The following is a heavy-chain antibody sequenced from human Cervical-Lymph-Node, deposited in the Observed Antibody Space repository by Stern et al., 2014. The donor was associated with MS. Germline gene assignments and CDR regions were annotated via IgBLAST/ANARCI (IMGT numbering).Heavy chain of an antibody. CDR1: GFTFTTYD. D-gene: IGHD2-21*02. J-gene: IGHJ6*02. CDR3: GRVFPPLRKYGLDV. Sequence: EVQLVESGGGLVKPGGSLRLSCEASGFTFTTYDMNWVRQAPGKGLEWVSSLSGGSTHIYYADSGKGRFPISRDTAKTSVYLKMNSRRAEDRVVYYWGRVFPPLRKYGLDVWGQGTTVTVSS. CDR2: LSGGSTHI. V-gene: IGHV3-21*01.